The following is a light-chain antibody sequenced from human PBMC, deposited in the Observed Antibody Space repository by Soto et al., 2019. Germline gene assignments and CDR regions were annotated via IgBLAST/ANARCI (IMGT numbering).Light chain of an antibody. V-gene: IGKV1-5*03. CDR2: KAS. CDR1: QSISSW. Sequence: LRITNSPSPWSASVGDRATIISRASQSISSWLAWYQQKPGKAPKLLIYKASSLQSGVPSRFSGSGSGTEFTLTISSLQPDDFATYYCQQYNSYWTFGQGTKVEI. J-gene: IGKJ1*01. CDR3: QQYNSYWT.